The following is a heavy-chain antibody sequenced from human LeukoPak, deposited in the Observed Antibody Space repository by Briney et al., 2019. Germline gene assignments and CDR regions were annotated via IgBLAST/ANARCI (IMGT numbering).Heavy chain of an antibody. Sequence: GGSLRLSCAASGFTVSSNYMSWVRQAPGKGLEWVSVIYRGGNTDYAESVKGRFTISRDSSKNTAHLQMNSLRAEDTAVYYCARGTGKGTTPNWFDPWGQGTLVTVSS. J-gene: IGHJ5*02. CDR3: ARGTGKGTTPNWFDP. CDR2: IYRGGNT. V-gene: IGHV3-53*01. CDR1: GFTVSSNY. D-gene: IGHD1-7*01.